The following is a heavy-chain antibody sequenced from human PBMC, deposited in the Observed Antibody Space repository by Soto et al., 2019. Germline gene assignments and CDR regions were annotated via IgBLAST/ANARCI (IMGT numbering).Heavy chain of an antibody. D-gene: IGHD3-16*01. CDR1: GYTFTGYY. CDR2: INPNSGGK. V-gene: IGHV1-2*04. CDR3: ARGFGWFDP. Sequence: QVQLVQSGAEVKKPGASVKVSCKASGYTFTGYYMHWVRQAPGQGLEWMGWINPNSGGKNYAQKFQGWVTITRDTSISTAYMELSRLRSDDTAVYYCARGFGWFDPWGQGTLVTVSS. J-gene: IGHJ5*02.